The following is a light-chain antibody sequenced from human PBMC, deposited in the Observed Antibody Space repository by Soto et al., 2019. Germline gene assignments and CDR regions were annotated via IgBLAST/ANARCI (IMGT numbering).Light chain of an antibody. V-gene: IGLV1-40*01. Sequence: VLTQPPSVSGAPGQRVTISCTGSSSNIGAGYDVHWYQQLPGTAPKLLIYGNSNRPSGVPDRFSGSKSGTSASLAITGLQAEDEADYYCQSYDSSLGGSKFGGGTKLTVL. CDR3: QSYDSSLGGSK. CDR2: GNS. CDR1: SSNIGAGYD. J-gene: IGLJ2*01.